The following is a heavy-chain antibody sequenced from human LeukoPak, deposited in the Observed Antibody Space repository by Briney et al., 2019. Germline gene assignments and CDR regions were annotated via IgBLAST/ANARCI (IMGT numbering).Heavy chain of an antibody. CDR1: GGSFSGYY. CDR3: ARIGYGDYSDY. Sequence: SETLSLTCAVYGGSFSGYYWSWIRQPPGKGLEWIGQINHSGSTNYNPSLKSRVTISVDTSKNQFSLKLSSVTAADTAVYYCARIGYGDYSDYWGQGTLVTVSS. J-gene: IGHJ4*02. V-gene: IGHV4-34*01. CDR2: INHSGST. D-gene: IGHD4-17*01.